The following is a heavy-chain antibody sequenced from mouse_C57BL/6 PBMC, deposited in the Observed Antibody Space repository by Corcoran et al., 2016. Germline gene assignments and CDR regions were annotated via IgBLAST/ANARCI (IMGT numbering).Heavy chain of an antibody. CDR1: GYTFTDYY. CDR3: ARSGTTVVATNGYYFDY. V-gene: IGHV1-75*01. CDR2: IFPGSGST. Sequence: QVQLQQSGPELVKPGASVKISCKASGYTFTDYYINWVKQRPGQGLEWIGWIFPGSGSTYYNEKFKGKATLTVDKSSSTAYMLLSSLTSEDSAVYFCARSGTTVVATNGYYFDYWGQGTTLTVSS. D-gene: IGHD1-1*01. J-gene: IGHJ2*01.